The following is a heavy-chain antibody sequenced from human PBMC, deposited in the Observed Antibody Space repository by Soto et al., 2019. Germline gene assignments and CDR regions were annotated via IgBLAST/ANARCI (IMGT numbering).Heavy chain of an antibody. V-gene: IGHV3-53*01. Sequence: GGSLTLSCAASGLTVSSKYRNWVRQAPGKGQDWVSVIYSGGSTYYADPVKGRFTISRDNSKNTLYLQMNSLRAEDTAVYYCARIAAAGTSGYYYYYYGMDVWGQGTTVTVS. CDR1: GLTVSSKY. CDR3: ARIAAAGTSGYYYYYYGMDV. J-gene: IGHJ6*02. D-gene: IGHD6-13*01. CDR2: IYSGGST.